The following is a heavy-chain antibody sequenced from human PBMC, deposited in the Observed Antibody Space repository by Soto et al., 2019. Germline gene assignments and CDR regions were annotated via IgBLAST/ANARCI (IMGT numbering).Heavy chain of an antibody. D-gene: IGHD7-27*01. Sequence: SVKVSCKASGGTFSCYTISWVRQAPGQGLEWMGRIIPILGIANYAQKFQGRVTITADKSTSTAYMELSSLRSEDTAVYYCASLANWGSGAFDIWGQGTMVTVSS. V-gene: IGHV1-69*02. CDR2: IIPILGIA. J-gene: IGHJ3*02. CDR1: GGTFSCYT. CDR3: ASLANWGSGAFDI.